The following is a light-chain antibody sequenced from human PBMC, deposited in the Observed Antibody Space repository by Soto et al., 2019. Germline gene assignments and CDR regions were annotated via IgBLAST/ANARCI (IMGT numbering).Light chain of an antibody. V-gene: IGKV1-39*01. Sequence: DIQMTQSPSFLSASVGDRLTSTCRASQSIGKFLNWYQQKKGTAPNXXISAVSSLQSGVPSRFSGTGYGTEFNLTISSLQPEDFATYFCQQSYATPRTFGQGTKVDIK. CDR1: QSIGKF. CDR3: QQSYATPRT. J-gene: IGKJ1*01. CDR2: AVS.